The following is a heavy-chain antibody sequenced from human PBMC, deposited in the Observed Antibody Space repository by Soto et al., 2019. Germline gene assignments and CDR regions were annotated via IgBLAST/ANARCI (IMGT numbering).Heavy chain of an antibody. V-gene: IGHV4-31*03. D-gene: IGHD3-22*01. Sequence: SETLSLTCTVSGGSISSGGYYWSWIRQHPGKGLEWIGYIYYSGSTYYNPSLESRVTISVDTSKNQFSLKLSSVTAADTAVYYCARDRYYDSSGYYKSDAFDIWGQGTMVTVSS. J-gene: IGHJ3*02. CDR3: ARDRYYDSSGYYKSDAFDI. CDR1: GGSISSGGYY. CDR2: IYYSGST.